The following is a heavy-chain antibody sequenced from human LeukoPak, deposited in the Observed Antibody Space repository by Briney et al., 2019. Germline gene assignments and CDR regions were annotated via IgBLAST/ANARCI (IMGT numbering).Heavy chain of an antibody. CDR3: TRPFYGDYDGVAFDI. Sequence: GGSLRLSCAASGFTISGSAMHWVRQASGKGLEWVGRIRSKANSYATAYAASVKGRFTISRDDSKNTAYLQMNSLKTEDTAVYYCTRPFYGDYDGVAFDIWGQGTMVTVSS. V-gene: IGHV3-73*01. CDR2: IRSKANSYAT. D-gene: IGHD4-17*01. J-gene: IGHJ3*02. CDR1: GFTISGSA.